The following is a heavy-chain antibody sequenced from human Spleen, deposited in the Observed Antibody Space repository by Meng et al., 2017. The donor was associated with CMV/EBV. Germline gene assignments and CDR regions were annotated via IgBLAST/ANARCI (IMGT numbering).Heavy chain of an antibody. CDR2: IIPIFGTA. Sequence: SVKVSCKASGYTFTSYGISWVRQAPGQGLEWMGWIIPIFGTANYAQKFQGRVTITTDESTSTAYMELSSLRSEDTAVYYCARGQYGFCSGYYRADYFDYWGQGTLVTVSS. D-gene: IGHD3-3*01. CDR3: ARGQYGFCSGYYRADYFDY. J-gene: IGHJ4*02. CDR1: GYTFTSYG. V-gene: IGHV1-69*05.